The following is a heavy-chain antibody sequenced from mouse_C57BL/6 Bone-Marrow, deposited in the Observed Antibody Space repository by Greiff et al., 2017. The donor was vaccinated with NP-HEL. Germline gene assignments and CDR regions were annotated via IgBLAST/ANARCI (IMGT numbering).Heavy chain of an antibody. CDR1: GYTFTSYW. D-gene: IGHD2-2*01. Sequence: QVQLQQPGAELVMPGASVKLSCKASGYTFTSYWMHCVKQRPGQGLEWIGEIDPSDSYTNYNQKFKGKSTLTVDKSSSTAYMQLSSLTSEDSAVYYCARGRGIYYGYEDYWGQGTTLTVSS. V-gene: IGHV1-69*01. J-gene: IGHJ2*01. CDR3: ARGRGIYYGYEDY. CDR2: IDPSDSYT.